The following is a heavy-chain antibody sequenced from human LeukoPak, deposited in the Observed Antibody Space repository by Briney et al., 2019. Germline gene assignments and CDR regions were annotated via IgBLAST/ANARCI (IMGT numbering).Heavy chain of an antibody. Sequence: PSETLSLTCAVYGGSFSGYYWSWIRQPPGKGLEWIGEINHSGSTNYNPSLKSRVTISVDTSKNQFSLKLSSVTAADTAVYYCARMLPTITMVRGVIKPFDYYYGMDVWGQGATVTVSS. V-gene: IGHV4-34*01. CDR2: INHSGST. CDR1: GGSFSGYY. D-gene: IGHD3-10*01. CDR3: ARMLPTITMVRGVIKPFDYYYGMDV. J-gene: IGHJ6*02.